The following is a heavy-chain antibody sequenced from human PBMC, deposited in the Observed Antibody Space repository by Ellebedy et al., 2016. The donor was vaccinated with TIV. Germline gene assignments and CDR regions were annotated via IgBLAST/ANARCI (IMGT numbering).Heavy chain of an antibody. V-gene: IGHV3-48*01. D-gene: IGHD3-16*01. CDR2: ISSSSATT. J-gene: IGHJ5*02. Sequence: GESLKISXAASGFSFSTDTMNWVRQAPGKGLEWVSYISSSSATTHYADSVKGRFTISRDNARNSLYLQMNRLRVEDTAVYYCAKGGGAVTPFDPWGQGTLVTVSS. CDR3: AKGGGAVTPFDP. CDR1: GFSFSTDT.